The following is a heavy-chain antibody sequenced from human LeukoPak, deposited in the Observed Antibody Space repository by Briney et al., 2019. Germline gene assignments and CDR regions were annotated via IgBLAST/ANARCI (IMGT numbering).Heavy chain of an antibody. CDR1: GYTFTSYG. Sequence: ASVKVSCKASGYTFTSYGISWVRQAPGQGLEWMGWISAYNGNTNYAQKLQGRVTMTTDTSTSTAYMELRSLRSDDTAVYYCARAPGIHYYYYMDVWGKGTTVTISS. J-gene: IGHJ6*03. CDR2: ISAYNGNT. D-gene: IGHD3-10*01. V-gene: IGHV1-18*01. CDR3: ARAPGIHYYYYMDV.